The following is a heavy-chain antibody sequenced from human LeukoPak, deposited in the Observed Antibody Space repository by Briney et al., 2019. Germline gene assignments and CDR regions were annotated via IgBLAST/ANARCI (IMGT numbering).Heavy chain of an antibody. CDR2: IDPNSGGT. CDR3: ARGPHDTAYYFDQ. Sequence: ASVKVSCKASGFSFAGYFMHWVRQAPGQGPEWMGRIDPNSGGTNYALKFQGRVTMTRDTPITTAYMDLSRLRSDYTAVYYCARGPHDTAYYFDQWGQGTLVTVSS. V-gene: IGHV1-2*06. CDR1: GFSFAGYF. J-gene: IGHJ4*02. D-gene: IGHD5-18*01.